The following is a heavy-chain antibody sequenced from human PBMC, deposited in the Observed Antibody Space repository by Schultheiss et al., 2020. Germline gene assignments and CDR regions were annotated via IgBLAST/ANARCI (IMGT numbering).Heavy chain of an antibody. J-gene: IGHJ6*02. CDR3: AKDGYGMDV. Sequence: GGSLRLSCAASGFTFSSYWMHWVRQAPGKGLVWVSVIYGGGSTYYADSVKGRFTISRDNSKNTLYLQMNSLRAEDTAVYYCAKDGYGMDVWGQGTTVTVSS. CDR1: GFTFSSYW. CDR2: IYGGGST. V-gene: IGHV3-66*01.